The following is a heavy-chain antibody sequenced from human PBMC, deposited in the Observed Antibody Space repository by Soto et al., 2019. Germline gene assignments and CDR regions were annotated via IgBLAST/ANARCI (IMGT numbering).Heavy chain of an antibody. CDR3: ARVGNCSGGSCYEYFQH. D-gene: IGHD2-15*01. J-gene: IGHJ1*01. CDR1: GYTFTSYD. CDR2: MNPNSGNT. Sequence: GASVKVSCKASGYTFTSYDINWVRQATGQGLEWMGWMNPNSGNTGYAKKFQGRVTMTRNTSISTAYMELSSLRSEDTAVYYCARVGNCSGGSCYEYFQHWGQGTLVTVSS. V-gene: IGHV1-8*01.